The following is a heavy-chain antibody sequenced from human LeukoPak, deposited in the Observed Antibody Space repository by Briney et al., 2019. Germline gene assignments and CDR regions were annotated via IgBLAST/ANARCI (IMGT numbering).Heavy chain of an antibody. Sequence: SETLSLTCTVSGGSISSYYWSWIRQPPGKGLEWIAYIDYRGSTTYNPSLKSRVTISVDTSRNQFSLKLSSVTAADTAVYYCARGPPWYSSSWYLDYWGQGTLVTVSS. CDR3: ARGPPWYSSSWYLDY. CDR2: IDYRGST. CDR1: GGSISSYY. V-gene: IGHV4-59*01. J-gene: IGHJ4*02. D-gene: IGHD6-13*01.